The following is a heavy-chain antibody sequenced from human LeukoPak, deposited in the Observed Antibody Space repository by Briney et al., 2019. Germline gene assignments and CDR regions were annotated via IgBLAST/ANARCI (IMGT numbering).Heavy chain of an antibody. D-gene: IGHD3-22*01. J-gene: IGHJ4*02. Sequence: ASVKVSCKASGYTFTSYDINWVRQATGQGPEWMGWMNPNSGNTGYAQNFQGRVNITRNTSISTAYLELSSLRPEDTAVYYCAREAYYYDSSGYYYPLYFDYWGQGTLVTVSS. V-gene: IGHV1-8*03. CDR1: GYTFTSYD. CDR3: AREAYYYDSSGYYYPLYFDY. CDR2: MNPNSGNT.